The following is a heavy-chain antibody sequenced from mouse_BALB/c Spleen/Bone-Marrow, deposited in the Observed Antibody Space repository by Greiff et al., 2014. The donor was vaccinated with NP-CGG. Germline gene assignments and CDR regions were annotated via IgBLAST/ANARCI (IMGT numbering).Heavy chain of an antibody. CDR3: TTGTRFAY. CDR1: GYTFTSYW. Sequence: VQLQQSGAELVRPGASVKLSCKASGYTFTSYWINWAKQRPGQGLEWIGNIYPSDSYTNYNQKFKDKATLTVDKSSSTAYMQLSSPTSEDSAVYYCTTGTRFAYWGQGTLVTVSA. D-gene: IGHD4-1*01. V-gene: IGHV1-69*02. CDR2: IYPSDSYT. J-gene: IGHJ3*01.